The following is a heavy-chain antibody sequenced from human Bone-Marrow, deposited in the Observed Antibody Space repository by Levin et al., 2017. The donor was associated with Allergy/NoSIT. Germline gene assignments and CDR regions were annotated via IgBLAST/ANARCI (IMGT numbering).Heavy chain of an antibody. V-gene: IGHV1-69*11. Sequence: SVKVSCKVSGGTFDSYAIIWVRQGPGQGLEWMGHIIPFLATTNYAQKFQGRVTITADESAATAYMELSRLKSEDTAVYFCARGRYSYGQTYTDFYFYYMDVWGKGTTVTVSS. CDR1: GGTFDSYA. D-gene: IGHD5-18*01. J-gene: IGHJ6*03. CDR2: IIPFLATT. CDR3: ARGRYSYGQTYTDFYFYYMDV.